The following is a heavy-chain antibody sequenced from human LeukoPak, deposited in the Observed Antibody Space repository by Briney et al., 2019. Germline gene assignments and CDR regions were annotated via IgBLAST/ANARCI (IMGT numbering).Heavy chain of an antibody. Sequence: SETLSLTCTVSGGSISSSSYYWGWIRQPPGKGLEWIGSIYYSGSTYYNPSLKSRVTISVDTSKNQFSLKLGSVTAADTAVYYCARELYSGFLEWLLDYFDYWGQGTLVTVSS. J-gene: IGHJ4*02. V-gene: IGHV4-39*02. CDR1: GGSISSSSYY. D-gene: IGHD3-3*01. CDR2: IYYSGST. CDR3: ARELYSGFLEWLLDYFDY.